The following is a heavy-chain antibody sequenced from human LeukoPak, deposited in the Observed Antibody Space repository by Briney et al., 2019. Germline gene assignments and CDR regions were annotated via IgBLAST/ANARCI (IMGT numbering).Heavy chain of an antibody. CDR3: ARGNYLSYDF. Sequence: SGTLSLTCTVAGGSIRNNYWSWIRQPPGQGLEWIGYVYHSGTTTYNPSLKSRVTISADTSKNHFSLNLTSATAADTAMYYCARGNYLSYDFWGQGTLVSVSS. CDR2: VYHSGTT. D-gene: IGHD1-7*01. CDR1: GGSIRNNY. V-gene: IGHV4-59*08. J-gene: IGHJ4*02.